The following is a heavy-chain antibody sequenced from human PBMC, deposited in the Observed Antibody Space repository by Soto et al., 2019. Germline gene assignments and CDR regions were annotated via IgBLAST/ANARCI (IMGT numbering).Heavy chain of an antibody. J-gene: IGHJ4*02. CDR1: GGSISNYY. V-gene: IGHV4-59*01. D-gene: IGHD3-16*01. CDR2: IYYSGNT. Sequence: SETLSLTCTVSGGSISNYYWSWIRQPPGKGLEWIGNIYYSGNTNYNPSLSSRVTMSVDTSNNQFSLKLTSATAADTAVYFCARDRAALRFWGQGTLVTVSS. CDR3: ARDRAALRF.